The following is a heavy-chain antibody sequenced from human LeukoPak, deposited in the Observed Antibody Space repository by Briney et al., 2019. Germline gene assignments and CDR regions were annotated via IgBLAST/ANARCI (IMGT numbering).Heavy chain of an antibody. D-gene: IGHD3-10*01. CDR3: ARESYYYGSGPPNYYYGMDV. Sequence: ASVKVSCKASGGTFSSYAISWVRQAPGQGLEWMGWINPNSGGTNYAQKFQGWVTMTRDTSISTAYMELSRLRSDDTAVYYCARESYYYGSGPPNYYYGMDVWGQGTTVTVSS. CDR2: INPNSGGT. J-gene: IGHJ6*02. CDR1: GGTFSSYA. V-gene: IGHV1-2*04.